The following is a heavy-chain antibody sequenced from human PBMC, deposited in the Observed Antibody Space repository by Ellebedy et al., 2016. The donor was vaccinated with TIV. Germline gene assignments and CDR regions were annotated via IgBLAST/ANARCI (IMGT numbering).Heavy chain of an antibody. CDR3: ARQSGYSSDWLSDS. CDR1: GYTFTGYY. D-gene: IGHD6-19*01. J-gene: IGHJ5*01. CDR2: INPSNGVT. V-gene: IGHV1-2*02. Sequence: AASVKVSCKASGYTFTGYYLHWVRQAPGQGLEWMGWINPSNGVTNYAQKFQGRVTMGRDTSINTAYINLYRLTSGDTAVYYCARQSGYSSDWLSDSWGQGTLVTVSS.